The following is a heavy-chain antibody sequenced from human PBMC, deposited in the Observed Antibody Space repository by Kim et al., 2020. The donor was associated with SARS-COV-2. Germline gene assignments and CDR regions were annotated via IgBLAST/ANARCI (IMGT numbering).Heavy chain of an antibody. CDR3: AGDTFEVERGDHCDWLRELDC. J-gene: IGHJ4*02. Sequence: GGSLRLSCAASGFTFSSYSMNWVRQAPGKGLEWVSSISSSSSYIYYADSVKGRFTITRDNAKNALYLQMNSLRAEDTAVYYCAGDTFEVERGDHCDWLRELDCWGQGTLVTVSS. D-gene: IGHD3-9*01. V-gene: IGHV3-21*01. CDR2: ISSSSSYI. CDR1: GFTFSSYS.